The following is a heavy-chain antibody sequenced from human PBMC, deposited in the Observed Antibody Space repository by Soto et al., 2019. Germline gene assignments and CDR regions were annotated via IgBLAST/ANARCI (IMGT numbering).Heavy chain of an antibody. J-gene: IGHJ5*02. Sequence: PGGSLRLSCAASGFTFSSYGMHWVRQAPGKGLEWVAVIWYDGSNKYYADSVKGRFTISRDNSKNTLYLQMNSLRAEDTAVYYCARDLHGYSSGWLVGNWFDPWGQGTLVTVSS. CDR1: GFTFSSYG. CDR3: ARDLHGYSSGWLVGNWFDP. CDR2: IWYDGSNK. V-gene: IGHV3-33*01. D-gene: IGHD6-19*01.